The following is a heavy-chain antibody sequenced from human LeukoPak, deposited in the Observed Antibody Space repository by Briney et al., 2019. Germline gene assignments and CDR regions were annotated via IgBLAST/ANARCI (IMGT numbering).Heavy chain of an antibody. V-gene: IGHV3-23*01. CDR1: GFTFSSYA. J-gene: IGHJ6*04. Sequence: GGSLRLSCAVSGFTFSSYAMSWVRNAPGKGLEWVSGISGSGDNTYYANSVKGRFTISRDNSKNTLSLQMYTLRAEDTAVYFCANKGAGAGYHYYGMAVWGEGNTVTVSS. CDR3: ANKGAGAGYHYYGMAV. CDR2: ISGSGDNT. D-gene: IGHD6-19*01.